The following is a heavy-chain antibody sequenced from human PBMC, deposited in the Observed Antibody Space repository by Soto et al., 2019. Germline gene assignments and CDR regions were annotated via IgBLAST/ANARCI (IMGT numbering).Heavy chain of an antibody. CDR2: ISYDGSNK. J-gene: IGHJ4*02. Sequence: QVQLVESGGGVVQPGRSLRLSCAASGFTFSSYAMHWVRQAPGKGLEWVAVISYDGSNKYYADSVKGRFTISRDNSKNKLYLQMNSLRAEDTAVYYCARDANDFWSGYYTEPSYFDYWGQGTLVTVSS. V-gene: IGHV3-30-3*01. D-gene: IGHD3-3*01. CDR1: GFTFSSYA. CDR3: ARDANDFWSGYYTEPSYFDY.